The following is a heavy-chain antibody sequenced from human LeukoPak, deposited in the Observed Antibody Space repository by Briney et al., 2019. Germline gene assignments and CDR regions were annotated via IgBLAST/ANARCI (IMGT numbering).Heavy chain of an antibody. Sequence: SCKASGGTFSSHAMHWVRQAPGKGLEWVAVISTDGRDKHHAESVKGRFTISRDNSKNTLYLQMNSLRPEDTAVYYCAKDKARAADYYFDYWGHGTLVTVSS. CDR2: ISTDGRDK. D-gene: IGHD6-13*01. CDR3: AKDKARAADYYFDY. CDR1: GGTFSSHA. V-gene: IGHV3-30*18. J-gene: IGHJ4*01.